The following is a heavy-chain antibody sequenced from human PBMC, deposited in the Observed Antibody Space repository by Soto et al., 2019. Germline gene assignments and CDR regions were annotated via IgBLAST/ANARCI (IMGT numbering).Heavy chain of an antibody. V-gene: IGHV3-23*01. D-gene: IGHD6-13*01. CDR3: ARRSSSWYFDY. J-gene: IGHJ4*02. CDR2: ISGSDGST. Sequence: VSPTLSRGKCRPSLQRSEITWSRQTPGKGLEWVSVISGSDGSTYYADSVKGRFTISRDNSKNTLNLQMNSLRAEDTAVYYCARRSSSWYFDYWGQGTLVTVS. CDR1: RPSLQRSE.